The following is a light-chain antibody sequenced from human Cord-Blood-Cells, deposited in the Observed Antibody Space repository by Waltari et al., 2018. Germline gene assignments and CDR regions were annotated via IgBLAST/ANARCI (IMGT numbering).Light chain of an antibody. CDR2: DVS. CDR1: SSDGGVPHF. Sequence: QSALTPPPSVSGSPGQSIPLSCTGTSSDGGVPHFLSWYQQHPGKAPKLMIYDVSHRSSGIPDRFSGSKSDNTASLTISGLQAEDEADYYCTSYASITSWVFGGGTKVTVL. CDR3: TSYASITSWV. J-gene: IGLJ3*02. V-gene: IGLV2-14*03.